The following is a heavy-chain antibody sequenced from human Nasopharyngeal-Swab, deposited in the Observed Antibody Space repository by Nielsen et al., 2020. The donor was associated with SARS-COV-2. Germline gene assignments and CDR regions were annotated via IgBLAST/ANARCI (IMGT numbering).Heavy chain of an antibody. D-gene: IGHD3-3*01. CDR2: ISPNSGGT. J-gene: IGHJ4*02. CDR3: ARAVYYDFWSGSKGGGVDY. V-gene: IGHV1-2*06. Sequence: VRQAPGQGLEWVGRISPNSGGTNFAQKFQGRGTMTRDTSINTAYMELTRLRSDDTAVYYCARAVYYDFWSGSKGGGVDYWGQGTLVTVSS.